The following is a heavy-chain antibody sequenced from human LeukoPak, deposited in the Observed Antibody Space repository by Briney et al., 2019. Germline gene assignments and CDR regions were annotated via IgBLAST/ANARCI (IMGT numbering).Heavy chain of an antibody. V-gene: IGHV3-23*01. CDR2: ISGSGGST. CDR1: GFTFSSYA. J-gene: IGHJ4*02. CDR3: AKGGIVGATGGVYFDY. D-gene: IGHD1-26*01. Sequence: GGSLRLSCAASGFTFSSYAMSWVRQAPGEGLEWVSAISGSGGSTYYADSVKGRFTISRDNSKNTLYLQMNSLRAEDTAVYYCAKGGIVGATGGVYFDYWGQGTLVTVSS.